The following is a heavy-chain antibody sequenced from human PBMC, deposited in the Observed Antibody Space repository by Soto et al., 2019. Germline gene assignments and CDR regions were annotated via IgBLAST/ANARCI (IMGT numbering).Heavy chain of an antibody. Sequence: GSLRLSCAASQFSFSSYWMHWVRQVPGKGLAWVSRINHDGSKTEYADSVKGRFTISRDNTNNTLYLQMNSLRVEDTAMYYCVREPWGFSGTWYDYWGQGTLVTVSS. CDR3: VREPWGFSGTWYDY. D-gene: IGHD6-13*01. J-gene: IGHJ4*02. V-gene: IGHV3-74*01. CDR2: INHDGSKT. CDR1: QFSFSSYW.